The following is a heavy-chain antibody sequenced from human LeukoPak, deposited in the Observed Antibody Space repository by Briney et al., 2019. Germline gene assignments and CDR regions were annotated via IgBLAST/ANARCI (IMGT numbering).Heavy chain of an antibody. CDR3: ARGSMMVWGVMPPYYFDY. Sequence: SETLSLTCAVYGGSFSGYYWSWIRQPPGKGLEWIGEINHSGSTNYNPSLKSRVTISVDTSKNQFSLKLSSVTAADTAVYYCARGSMMVWGVMPPYYFDYWGQGTLVTVSS. V-gene: IGHV4-34*01. CDR2: INHSGST. CDR1: GGSFSGYY. D-gene: IGHD3-10*01. J-gene: IGHJ4*02.